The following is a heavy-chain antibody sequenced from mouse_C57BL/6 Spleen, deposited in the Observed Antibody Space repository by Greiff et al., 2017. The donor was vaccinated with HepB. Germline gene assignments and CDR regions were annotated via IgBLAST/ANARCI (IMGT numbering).Heavy chain of an antibody. V-gene: IGHV5-16*01. CDR2: INYDGSST. J-gene: IGHJ2*01. Sequence: EVMLVESEGGLVQPGSSMKLSCTASGFTFSDYYMAWVRQVPEKGLEWVANINYDGSSTYYLDSLKSRFIISRDNAKNILYLQMSSLKSEDTATYYCARVGYDRGYFDYWGQGTTLTVSS. CDR1: GFTFSDYY. D-gene: IGHD2-12*01. CDR3: ARVGYDRGYFDY.